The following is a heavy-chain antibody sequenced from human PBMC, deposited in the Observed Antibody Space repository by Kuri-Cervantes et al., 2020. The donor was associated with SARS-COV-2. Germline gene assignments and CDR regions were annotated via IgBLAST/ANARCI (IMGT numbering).Heavy chain of an antibody. CDR2: IYYSGST. V-gene: IGHV4-59*12. Sequence: SETLSLTCAVYGGSFSGYYWSWIRQPPGKGLEWIGYIYYSGSTNYNPSLKSRVTISVDTSKNQFSLKLSSVTAADTAVYYCARGGRWERQLVRRYFDYWGQGTLVTVSS. CDR1: GGSFSGYY. CDR3: ARGGRWERQLVRRYFDY. D-gene: IGHD6-13*01. J-gene: IGHJ4*02.